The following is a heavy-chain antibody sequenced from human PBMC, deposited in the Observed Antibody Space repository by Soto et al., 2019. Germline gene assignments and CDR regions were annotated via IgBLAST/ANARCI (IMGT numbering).Heavy chain of an antibody. Sequence: PVGSLRLSCAASGFTFSSYAMHWVRQAPGKGLEWVAVISYDGSNKYYADSVKGRFTISRDNSKNTLYLQMNSLRAEDTAVYYCARDRGCSGGSCYSFYYYGMDVWGQGTTVTVSS. CDR2: ISYDGSNK. CDR1: GFTFSSYA. CDR3: ARDRGCSGGSCYSFYYYGMDV. D-gene: IGHD2-15*01. V-gene: IGHV3-30-3*01. J-gene: IGHJ6*02.